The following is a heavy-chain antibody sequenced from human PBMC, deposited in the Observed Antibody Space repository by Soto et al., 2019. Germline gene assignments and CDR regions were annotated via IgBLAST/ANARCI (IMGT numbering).Heavy chain of an antibody. J-gene: IGHJ4*02. CDR3: ASSVLVTSTMNYFDL. V-gene: IGHV5-51*01. CDR1: GDSFSNFW. Sequence: GDSLKISCQASGDSFSNFWIAWVRQMPGEGLEWLGIIYPDDSDTRYSPSFRGQVTISADKSIKNTDLQWSSLKAADTAIYFCASSVLVTSTMNYFDLWGQGTLVTVSS. CDR2: IYPDDSDT. D-gene: IGHD2-8*02.